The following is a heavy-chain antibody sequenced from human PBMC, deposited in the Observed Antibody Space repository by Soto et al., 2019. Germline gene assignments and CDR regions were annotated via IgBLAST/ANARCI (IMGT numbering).Heavy chain of an antibody. V-gene: IGHV4-4*07. CDR1: GGSISGYD. CDR3: ARDRSGYYHFDN. J-gene: IGHJ4*02. D-gene: IGHD3-22*01. CDR2: FYSSGST. Sequence: PSETLSLTCTVSGGSISGYDWTWIRQPAGKGLEWIGRFYSSGSTNYNPSLKSRVTMSVDTSKNQFSLNLSSVTAADTAVYYCARDRSGYYHFDNWGQGTLVTVSS.